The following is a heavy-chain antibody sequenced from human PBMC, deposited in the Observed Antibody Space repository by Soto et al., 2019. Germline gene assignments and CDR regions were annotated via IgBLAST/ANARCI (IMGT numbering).Heavy chain of an antibody. CDR2: LWSDGNSK. V-gene: IGHV3-33*01. J-gene: IGHJ6*02. D-gene: IGHD6-13*01. CDR1: GFSFTSHG. Sequence: QVHLVESGGNVVQPGWSLRLSCAASGFSFTSHGMHWVRQAPGKGLEWVAHLWSDGNSKYYADSVKGRFTISRDLSKNTIYLKMNSLGAEDTAVYYCARDAQQLANDGMDVWGQGTTVTVSS. CDR3: ARDAQQLANDGMDV.